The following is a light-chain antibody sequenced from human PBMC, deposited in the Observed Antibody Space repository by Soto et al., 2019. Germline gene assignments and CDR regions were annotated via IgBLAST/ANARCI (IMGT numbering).Light chain of an antibody. CDR2: SNN. Sequence: QSVLTQPPSVSGAPGRRVTISCTGSSSNIGAGYDVHWYQHLPGTAPKLLMYSNNNRPSGVPDRFSGAKSGTSASLAITGVQAEDEADYDCQSSDAALSARVFGGGTKLTVL. V-gene: IGLV1-40*01. CDR1: SSNIGAGYD. CDR3: QSSDAALSARV. J-gene: IGLJ3*02.